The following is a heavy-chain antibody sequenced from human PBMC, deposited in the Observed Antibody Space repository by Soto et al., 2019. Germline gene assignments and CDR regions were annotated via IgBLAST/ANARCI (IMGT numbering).Heavy chain of an antibody. Sequence: ELQLVASGGGLVQPGGSLSLSGAASGSTVSKNYRRWVRQAPGKGLEWVSLIYSGGDTYYADSVKGRFTISRDNSKNTLYLQMNSLRAEDTAVYYCARDGTYNWVGGQGILVTVSS. D-gene: IGHD1-1*01. CDR1: GSTVSKNY. V-gene: IGHV3-66*01. CDR3: ARDGTYNWV. CDR2: IYSGGDT. J-gene: IGHJ4*02.